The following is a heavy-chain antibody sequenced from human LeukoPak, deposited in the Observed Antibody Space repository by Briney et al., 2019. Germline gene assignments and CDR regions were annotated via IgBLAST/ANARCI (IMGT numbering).Heavy chain of an antibody. V-gene: IGHV5-51*01. D-gene: IGHD3-10*01. CDR2: IYPGDSDT. CDR1: GYSFTSYW. Sequence: GESLKISCKGFGYSFTSYWIGWVRQMPGKGLEWMGIIYPGDSDTRYSPSFQGQVTISADKSISTAYLQWSSLKASDTAMYYCARRKGFGELRIGDWFDPWGQGTLVTVSS. J-gene: IGHJ5*02. CDR3: ARRKGFGELRIGDWFDP.